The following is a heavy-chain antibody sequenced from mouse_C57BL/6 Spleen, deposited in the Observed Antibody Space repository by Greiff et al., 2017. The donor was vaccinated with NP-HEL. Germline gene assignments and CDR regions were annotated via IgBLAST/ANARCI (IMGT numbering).Heavy chain of an antibody. CDR2: INPINGGT. V-gene: IGHV1-26*01. Sequence: EVQLQQSGPELVKPGASVKISCKASGYTFTDYYMNWVKQSHGKSLEWIGDINPINGGTSYNQKFKGKATLTVDKSSSTAYMELRSLTSEDSAVYYCARRGAYDYDAFYYWGQGTTLTVSS. CDR1: GYTFTDYY. CDR3: ARRGAYDYDAFYY. D-gene: IGHD2-4*01. J-gene: IGHJ2*01.